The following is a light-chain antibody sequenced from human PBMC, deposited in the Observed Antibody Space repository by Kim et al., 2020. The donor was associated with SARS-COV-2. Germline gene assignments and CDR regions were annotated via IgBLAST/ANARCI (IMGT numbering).Light chain of an antibody. CDR2: RNN. CDR1: SSNIGSNS. CDR3: AAWDDSLSGVV. J-gene: IGLJ3*02. Sequence: QSVLTQPPSASGTPGQRVTISCSGSSSNIGSNSIYWYQQLPGTAPKLLMYRNNQRRSGVPDRISGSKSGTSASLAISGLRSEDEADYYCAAWDDSLSGVVFGGGTKLTVL. V-gene: IGLV1-47*01.